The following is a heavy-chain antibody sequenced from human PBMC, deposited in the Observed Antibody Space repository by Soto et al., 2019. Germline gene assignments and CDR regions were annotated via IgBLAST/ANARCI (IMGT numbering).Heavy chain of an antibody. J-gene: IGHJ4*02. CDR2: INHSGST. Sequence: SETLSLTCAVYGGSFSGYYWSWIRQPPGKGLEWIGEINHSGSTNYNPSLKSRVTISVDTSKNQFSLKLSSVTAADTAVYYCARVLLYYDSSGYPFDYWGQGTLVTVSS. CDR1: GGSFSGYY. V-gene: IGHV4-34*01. D-gene: IGHD3-22*01. CDR3: ARVLLYYDSSGYPFDY.